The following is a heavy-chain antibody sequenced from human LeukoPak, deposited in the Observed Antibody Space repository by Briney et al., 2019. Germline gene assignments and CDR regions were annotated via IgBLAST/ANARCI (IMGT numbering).Heavy chain of an antibody. D-gene: IGHD3-3*01. CDR2: MNRDGSEV. V-gene: IGHV3-7*04. J-gene: IGHJ4*02. Sequence: GGSLRLSCAASGFPFAPFWMTWVRQAPGKGPEFVATMNRDGSEVAYGNSVRGRFTLSRDNAKNSLYLQMYSLRAEDTAVYYCARGIDEWLYLNYWGQGALVTVSS. CDR1: GFPFAPFW. CDR3: ARGIDEWLYLNY.